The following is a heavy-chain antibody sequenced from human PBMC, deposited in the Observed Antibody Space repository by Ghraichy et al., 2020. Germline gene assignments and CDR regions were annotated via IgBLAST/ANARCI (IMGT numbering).Heavy chain of an antibody. D-gene: IGHD1-1*01. CDR3: ARYKINNWYFDL. CDR2: IYSGGNT. V-gene: IGHV3-53*01. CDR1: GFTVSSDY. J-gene: IGHJ2*01. Sequence: GGSLRLSCAASGFTVSSDYMSWVRQAPGKGLEWVSVIYSGGNTYYADSVKGRFTISRDNSKNTLYLQMNSLRAEDTAVYYCARYKINNWYFDLWGRGTLVTVSS.